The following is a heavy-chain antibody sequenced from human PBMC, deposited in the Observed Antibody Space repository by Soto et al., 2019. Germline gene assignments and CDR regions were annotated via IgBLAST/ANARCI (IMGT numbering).Heavy chain of an antibody. J-gene: IGHJ4*02. V-gene: IGHV4-59*08. CDR2: IYYSGST. CDR1: GGSISSYY. Sequence: SETLSLTCTVSGGSISSYYWSWIRQPPGKGLEWIGYIYYSGSTNYNPSLKSRITISVDTSKNQFSLKLSSVTAADTAVYYCARHAPNLFWSSTDCSGGSCYFDYWGQGTLVTVSS. D-gene: IGHD2-15*01. CDR3: ARHAPNLFWSSTDCSGGSCYFDY.